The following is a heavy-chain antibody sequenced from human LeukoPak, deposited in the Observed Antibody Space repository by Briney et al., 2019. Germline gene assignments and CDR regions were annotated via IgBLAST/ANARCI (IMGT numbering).Heavy chain of an antibody. CDR3: ARGRAAGGLPYFDY. V-gene: IGHV4-59*01. D-gene: IGHD6-13*01. Sequence: PSETLSLTCTVSGGSISSYYWSWIRQPPGEGLEWIGYIYYTGSTNYNPSLKSRVTISVDTSKDQFSLKLSSVTAADTAVYYCARGRAAGGLPYFDYWGQGILVTVSS. CDR1: GGSISSYY. CDR2: IYYTGST. J-gene: IGHJ4*02.